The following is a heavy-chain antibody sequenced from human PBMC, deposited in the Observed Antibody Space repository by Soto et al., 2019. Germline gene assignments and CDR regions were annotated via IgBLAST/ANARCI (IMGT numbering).Heavy chain of an antibody. Sequence: QVQLVESGGGVVQPGRSLRLSCAASGFTFSNYGIHWVRQAPGKGLEWVAVISDDGKNEYYADSVKGRFTISRDNSMNTLYLQMNSLRPEDTAVYYCAKEGIQLWSAFDYWGQGTLVTVSS. CDR1: GFTFSNYG. J-gene: IGHJ4*02. CDR3: AKEGIQLWSAFDY. V-gene: IGHV3-30*18. D-gene: IGHD5-18*01. CDR2: ISDDGKNE.